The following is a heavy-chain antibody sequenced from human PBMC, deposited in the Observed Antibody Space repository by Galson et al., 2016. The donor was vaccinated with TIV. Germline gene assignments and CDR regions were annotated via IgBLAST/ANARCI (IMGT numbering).Heavy chain of an antibody. D-gene: IGHD3-22*01. Sequence: QSGAEVKKPGESLKISCKGSGYSFTNSCIAWVRQMPGKGLEWMAIIYPGDSDTRYSPSFQGQVTISADKSISTAYLQWSSLKASDTAMYFCARVVTSTSPFDYWGQGTLVTVSS. CDR1: GYSFTNSC. V-gene: IGHV5-51*03. J-gene: IGHJ4*02. CDR2: IYPGDSDT. CDR3: ARVVTSTSPFDY.